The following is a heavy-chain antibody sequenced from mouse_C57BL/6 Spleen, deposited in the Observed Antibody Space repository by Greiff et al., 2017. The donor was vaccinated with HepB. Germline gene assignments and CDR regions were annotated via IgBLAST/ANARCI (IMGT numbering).Heavy chain of an antibody. CDR1: GFTFSSYA. CDR2: ISDGGSYT. CDR3: ARGGVWFAY. J-gene: IGHJ3*01. V-gene: IGHV5-4*01. Sequence: EVQLVESGGGLVKPGGSLKLSCAASGFTFSSYAMSWVRQTPEKRLEWVATISDGGSYTYYPDNVKGRFTISRDNAKNNLYLQMSHLKSEDTAMYYCARGGVWFAYWGQGTLVTVSA.